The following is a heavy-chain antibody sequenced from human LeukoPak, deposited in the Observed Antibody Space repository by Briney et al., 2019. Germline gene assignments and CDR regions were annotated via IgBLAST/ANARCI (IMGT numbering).Heavy chain of an antibody. D-gene: IGHD6-13*01. CDR2: ISSSSSYI. J-gene: IGHJ4*02. V-gene: IGHV3-21*01. Sequence: GGSLRLSCAASGFTFSSYSMNWVRQAPGKGLEWVSSISSSSSYIYYADSVKGRFTISRDNAKNSLYLQMNGLRAEDTAVYYCARGVGSSWSFDYWGQGTLVTVSS. CDR3: ARGVGSSWSFDY. CDR1: GFTFSSYS.